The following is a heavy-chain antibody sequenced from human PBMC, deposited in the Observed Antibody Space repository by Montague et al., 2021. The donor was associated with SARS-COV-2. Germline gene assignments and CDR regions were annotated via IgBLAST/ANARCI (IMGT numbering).Heavy chain of an antibody. J-gene: IGHJ5*02. CDR1: GYTFTDYY. V-gene: IGHV1-2*06. D-gene: IGHD1-26*01. CDR3: ARGLAVAGSWFDP. CDR2: FSPNSGGT. Sequence: SVKVSCKASGYTFTDYYIHWTRQAPGQGPEWMGRFSPNSGGTVYAQMFQGRVTMTGDTSITTAYMHLSRLTSDDTAVYYCARGLAVAGSWFDPWGQGTLLTVSS.